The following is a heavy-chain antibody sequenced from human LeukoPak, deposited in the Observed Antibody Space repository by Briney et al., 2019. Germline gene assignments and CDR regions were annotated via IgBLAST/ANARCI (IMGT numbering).Heavy chain of an antibody. CDR3: ARGRAGYCSSTSCRRGRGFDY. CDR2: IYHSGST. J-gene: IGHJ4*02. Sequence: SETLSLTCAVSGYSISSGYYWGWIRQPPGKGLEWIGSIYHSGSTYDNPSLKSRVTISVDTSKNQFSLKLSSVTAADAAVYYCARGRAGYCSSTSCRRGRGFDYWGQGTLVTVSS. V-gene: IGHV4-38-2*01. CDR1: GYSISSGYY. D-gene: IGHD2-2*01.